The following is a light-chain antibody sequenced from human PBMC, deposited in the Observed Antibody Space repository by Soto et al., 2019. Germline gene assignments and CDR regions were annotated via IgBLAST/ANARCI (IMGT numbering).Light chain of an antibody. V-gene: IGKV3-20*01. Sequence: EIVLTQSPGTLSLSPGERATLSCRASQSVSSSSYLAWYQQKPGQAPRLLIYGASSRATGIPDRFSGSGSATVFTLTISRLEPEDFAVYYCQQYGSSPSYTFGQGTELEIK. J-gene: IGKJ2*01. CDR3: QQYGSSPSYT. CDR2: GAS. CDR1: QSVSSSSY.